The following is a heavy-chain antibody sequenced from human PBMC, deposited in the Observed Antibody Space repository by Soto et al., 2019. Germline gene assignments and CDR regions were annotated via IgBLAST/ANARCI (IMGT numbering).Heavy chain of an antibody. D-gene: IGHD3-3*01. J-gene: IGHJ4*02. V-gene: IGHV3-23*01. CDR3: AKMLYYDFWSGYSHYFDD. CDR1: GFTFSSYA. Sequence: GGSLRLSCAASGFTFSSYAMSWVRQAPGRGLQWVSAISGSGAGLYYADSVKGRFTTSRDKSKNTLYLQMSSLRAEDTAVYYCAKMLYYDFWSGYSHYFDDWGQGTLVTVSS. CDR2: ISGSGAGL.